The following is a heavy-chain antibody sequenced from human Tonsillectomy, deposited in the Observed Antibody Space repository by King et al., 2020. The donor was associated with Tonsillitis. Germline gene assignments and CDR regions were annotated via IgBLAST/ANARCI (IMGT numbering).Heavy chain of an antibody. D-gene: IGHD2-15*01. J-gene: IGHJ4*02. CDR2: ISAYNGNT. V-gene: IGHV1-18*01. CDR1: GYTFTSYG. Sequence: VQLVESGAEVKKPGASVKVSCKASGYTFTSYGISWVRQAPGQGLEWMGWISAYNGNTNHAQNFKGRVTMTTDTSTSTAYMELRSLRSDDTAVYYCARVVVAANRFFDYWGQGTLVTVSS. CDR3: ARVVVAANRFFDY.